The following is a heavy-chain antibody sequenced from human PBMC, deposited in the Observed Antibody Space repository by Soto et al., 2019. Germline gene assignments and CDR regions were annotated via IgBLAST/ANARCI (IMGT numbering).Heavy chain of an antibody. J-gene: IGHJ4*02. V-gene: IGHV4-34*01. D-gene: IGHD4-17*01. CDR1: GGYFSGYD. CDR2: INHSGST. CDR3: ARGPNYGEPFDY. Sequence: QVQLQQWGAGLLKPSETLSLTCAVYGGYFSGYDWGWIRQPPGKGLEWIGEINHSGSTNDNPSLKRRVTISVDTSKNQFSLKLSSVTAADTAVYYCARGPNYGEPFDYWGQGTLVTVSS.